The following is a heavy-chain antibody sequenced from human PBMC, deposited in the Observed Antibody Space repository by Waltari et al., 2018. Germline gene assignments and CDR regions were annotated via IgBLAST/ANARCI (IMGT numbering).Heavy chain of an antibody. CDR1: GYSLSSGYY. J-gene: IGHJ3*01. V-gene: IGHV4-38-2*02. D-gene: IGHD1-1*01. Sequence: QVQLQESGPGLVKPSETLSLTCAVSGYSLSSGYYWGWVRQPPGKGLEWIASIYQSGKTFYNPSLKSRVTMSLDTSKNQFSLKLSSVTAADTAVYYCARDRSATGATLDAFDLWGQGTMVTVSS. CDR2: IYQSGKT. CDR3: ARDRSATGATLDAFDL.